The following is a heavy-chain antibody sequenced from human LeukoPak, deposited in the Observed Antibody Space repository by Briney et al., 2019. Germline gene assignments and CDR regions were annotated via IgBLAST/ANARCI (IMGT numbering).Heavy chain of an antibody. Sequence: GGSLRLSCAASGFTFSTYWMSWVRQAPGKGLEYVAQIKPDGGDPSYADSVKGRFIISRDNAKNSLFLQMHSLSAEDTAVYKCVRFGYSYGWDYWGRGTLVTVSS. V-gene: IGHV3-7*04. D-gene: IGHD5-18*01. CDR3: VRFGYSYGWDY. CDR2: IKPDGGDP. J-gene: IGHJ4*02. CDR1: GFTFSTYW.